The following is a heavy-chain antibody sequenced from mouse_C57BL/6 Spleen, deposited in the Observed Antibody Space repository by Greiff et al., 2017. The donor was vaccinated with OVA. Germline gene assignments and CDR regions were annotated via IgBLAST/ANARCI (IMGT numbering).Heavy chain of an antibody. CDR3: ARPSLGSSPAWFAY. V-gene: IGHV1-66*01. CDR1: GYSFTSYY. J-gene: IGHJ3*01. CDR2: IYPGSGNT. D-gene: IGHD1-1*01. Sequence: VKLQESGPELVKPGASVKISCKASGYSFTSYYIHWVKQRPGQGLEWIGWIYPGSGNTKYNEKFKGKATLTADTSSSTAYMQLSSLTSEDSAVDYCARPSLGSSPAWFAYWGQGTLVTVSA.